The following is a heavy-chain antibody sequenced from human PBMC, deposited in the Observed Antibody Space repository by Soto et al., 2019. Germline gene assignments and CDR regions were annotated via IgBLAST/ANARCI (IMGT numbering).Heavy chain of an antibody. CDR3: ARVAPWVQYGMDV. CDR1: GCSISSGGYY. V-gene: IGHV4-31*03. Sequence: SETLSLTCTVSGCSISSGGYYWSWIRQHPGKGLEWIGYIYYSGSTYYNPSLKSRVTISVDTSKNQFSLKLSSVTAADTAVYYCARVAPWVQYGMDVWGQGTTVTVSS. CDR2: IYYSGST. J-gene: IGHJ6*02. D-gene: IGHD3-16*01.